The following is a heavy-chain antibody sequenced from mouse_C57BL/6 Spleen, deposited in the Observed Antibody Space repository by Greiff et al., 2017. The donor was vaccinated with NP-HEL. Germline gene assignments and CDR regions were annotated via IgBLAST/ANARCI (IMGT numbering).Heavy chain of an antibody. Sequence: EVQRVESGGGLVQPGGSMKLSCVASGFTFSNYWMNWVRQSPEKGLEWVAQIRLKSDNYATHYAESVKGRFTISRDDSKSSVYLQMNNLRAEDTGIYYCSIYYGNLDYWGQGTTLTVSS. CDR1: GFTFSNYW. CDR2: IRLKSDNYAT. V-gene: IGHV6-3*01. D-gene: IGHD2-1*01. J-gene: IGHJ2*01. CDR3: SIYYGNLDY.